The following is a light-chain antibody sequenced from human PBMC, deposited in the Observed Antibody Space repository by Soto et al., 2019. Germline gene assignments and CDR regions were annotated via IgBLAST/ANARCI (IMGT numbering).Light chain of an antibody. J-gene: IGLJ1*01. CDR3: CSYAGSPYV. CDR2: EVS. Sequence: QSVLTQPASVSGSPGQSITISCTGTSSDVGSYNLVSWCQQHPGKAPKLMIYEVSKRPSGVSNRFSGSKSGNTASLTISGLQAEDEADYYCCSYAGSPYVFGTGTKVTVL. CDR1: SSDVGSYNL. V-gene: IGLV2-23*02.